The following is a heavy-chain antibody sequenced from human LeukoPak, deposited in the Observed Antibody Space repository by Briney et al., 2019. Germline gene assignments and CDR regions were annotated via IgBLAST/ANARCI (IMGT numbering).Heavy chain of an antibody. CDR2: ISGSGGST. CDR3: AKEFSTPLGSDYYYCYMDV. Sequence: GGSLRLSCAASGFTFSSYAMSWVRQAPGKGLEWVSAISGSGGSTYYADSVKGRFTISRDNSKNTMYLQMNSLRAEDTAVYYCAKEFSTPLGSDYYYCYMDVWGKGNTVTVSS. V-gene: IGHV3-23*01. J-gene: IGHJ6*03. CDR1: GFTFSSYA. D-gene: IGHD2/OR15-2a*01.